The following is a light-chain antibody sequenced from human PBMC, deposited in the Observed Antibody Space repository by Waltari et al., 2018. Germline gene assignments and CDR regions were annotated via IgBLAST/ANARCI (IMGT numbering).Light chain of an antibody. V-gene: IGLV3-1*01. J-gene: IGLJ2*01. CDR1: KLGDKY. CDR3: RAWDSSTEV. CDR2: QDS. Sequence: SYELTQPPSVSVSPGQTASIPCSGDKLGDKYACWYQQKPGQSPVLVNYQDSKRPSGIPVRFSGSNSGNTATLTISGTQAMDEADYYCRAWDSSTEVFGGGTKLTVL.